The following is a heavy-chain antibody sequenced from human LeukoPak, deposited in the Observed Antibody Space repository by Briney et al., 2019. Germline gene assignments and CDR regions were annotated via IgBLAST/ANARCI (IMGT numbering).Heavy chain of an antibody. CDR3: ARSGIAAAATGPYYYYGMDV. CDR2: INHSGSS. Sequence: SETLSLTCAVYGGSFSGYYWSWIRQSPGKGLEWIGEINHSGSSSYTPSLKSRVTISVDTSKKQFSLKLSSVTAADTAVYYCARSGIAAAATGPYYYYGMDVWGQGTTVTVSS. CDR1: GGSFSGYY. D-gene: IGHD6-13*01. V-gene: IGHV4-34*01. J-gene: IGHJ6*02.